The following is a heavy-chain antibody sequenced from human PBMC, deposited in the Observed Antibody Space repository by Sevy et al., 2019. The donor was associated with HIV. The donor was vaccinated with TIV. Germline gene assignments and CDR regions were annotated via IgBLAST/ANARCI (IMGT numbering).Heavy chain of an antibody. D-gene: IGHD3-3*01. J-gene: IGHJ6*02. V-gene: IGHV3-74*01. CDR1: GFSFSSHW. CDR2: INSHGSIT. CDR3: ARGQLLQFLEWPSYGLDV. Sequence: GGSLRLSCAASGFSFSSHWMFWVRQAPGKGLVWVSHINSHGSITNYADSVKGRFAISRDNTKNTVHLQMNSLRAEDTAVYYCARGQLLQFLEWPSYGLDVWGQGTTVTVSS.